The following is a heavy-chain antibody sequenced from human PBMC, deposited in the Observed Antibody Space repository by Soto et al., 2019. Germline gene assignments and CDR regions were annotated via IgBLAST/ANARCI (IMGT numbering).Heavy chain of an antibody. CDR1: GGTFSSYA. CDR2: VIPLFGTA. D-gene: IGHD3-9*01. V-gene: IGHV1-69*06. Sequence: QVQLVPSGAEVKKPGSSVKVSCKASGGTFSSYAISWVRQAPGQGLEWMGGVIPLFGTANFAQKFQGRVTINADKSTSTASMEQSSLRAEDTAMYYCAREIPAYYDIWTGSYGMDVWGQGTTVTVSS. J-gene: IGHJ6*02. CDR3: AREIPAYYDIWTGSYGMDV.